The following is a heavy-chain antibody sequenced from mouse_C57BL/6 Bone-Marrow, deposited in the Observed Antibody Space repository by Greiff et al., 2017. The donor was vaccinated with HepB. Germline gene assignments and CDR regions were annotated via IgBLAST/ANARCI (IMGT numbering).Heavy chain of an antibody. Sequence: EVMLVESVAELVRPGASVKLSCTASGFNIKNTYMHWVKQRPEQGLEWIGRIDPANGNTKYAPKFQGKATITADTSSNTAYLQLSSLTSEDTAIYYCARYPYYYGSSPYAMDYWGQGTSVTVSS. J-gene: IGHJ4*01. CDR3: ARYPYYYGSSPYAMDY. CDR1: GFNIKNTY. CDR2: IDPANGNT. V-gene: IGHV14-3*01. D-gene: IGHD1-1*01.